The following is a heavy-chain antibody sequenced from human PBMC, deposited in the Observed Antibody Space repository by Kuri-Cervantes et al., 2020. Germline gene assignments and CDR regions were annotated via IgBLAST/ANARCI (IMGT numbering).Heavy chain of an antibody. D-gene: IGHD3-16*01. Sequence: SVKVSCQASGYTFTSYDINWVRQATGQGLDWMGWMNPNSGNTGYAKKFQGRVTMTRNTSISTAYMELSSLRSEDTAVYYFARGGLGFGGGGWFDPWGQGTLVTVSS. CDR3: ARGGLGFGGGGWFDP. CDR1: GYTFTSYD. CDR2: MNPNSGNT. J-gene: IGHJ5*02. V-gene: IGHV1-8*01.